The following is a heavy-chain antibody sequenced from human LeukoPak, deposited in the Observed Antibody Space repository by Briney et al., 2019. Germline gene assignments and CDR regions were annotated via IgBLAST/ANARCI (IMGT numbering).Heavy chain of an antibody. CDR3: ARDSGIVL. CDR2: IYHSGST. Sequence: SETLSLTCTVSGGSISSGGYYWSWIRQPPGKGLEWIGYIYHSGSTYYNPSLKSRVTISVDRSKNQFSLKLSSVTAADTAVYYCARDSGIVLWGQGTLVTVSS. CDR1: GGSISSGGYY. V-gene: IGHV4-30-2*01. D-gene: IGHD1-26*01. J-gene: IGHJ4*02.